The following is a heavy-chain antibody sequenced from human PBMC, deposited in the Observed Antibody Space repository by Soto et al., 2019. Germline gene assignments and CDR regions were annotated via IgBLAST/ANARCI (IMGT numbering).Heavy chain of an antibody. CDR3: ARETQDCRSANCFGFYSPWFVT. Sequence: QEQLVESGGGVVQPGGSLRLSCVASGFSLINYGMHGVRQAPGKGLECVAVISYDGGNKQYADSVKGRHTISRDNSKNTLDLQLTSLKNEDTAMYYCARETQDCRSANCFGFYSPWFVTCGQGTLVRVSS. V-gene: IGHV3-30*03. CDR1: GFSLINYG. CDR2: ISYDGGNK. D-gene: IGHD2-2*01. J-gene: IGHJ5*02.